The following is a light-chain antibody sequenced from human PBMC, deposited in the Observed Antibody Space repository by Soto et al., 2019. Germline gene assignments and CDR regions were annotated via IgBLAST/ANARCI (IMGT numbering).Light chain of an antibody. V-gene: IGKV3-20*01. CDR1: QTVRNNY. CDR3: QLYGCSLYT. J-gene: IGKJ5*01. Sequence: ALTQFPHTLSSSPGDRATLSCRPSQTVRNNYLAWYQQKPGQAPRLLMSGASNRATGIPDRFSGTGSGKDFILTSSRLEQEYATVYCRQLYGCSLYTLGLGTRLEIK. CDR2: GAS.